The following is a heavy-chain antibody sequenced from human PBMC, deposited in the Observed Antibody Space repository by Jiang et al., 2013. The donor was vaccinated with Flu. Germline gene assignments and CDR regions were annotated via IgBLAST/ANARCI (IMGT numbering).Heavy chain of an antibody. J-gene: IGHJ4*02. Sequence: GAEVKKPGESLKISCKGSGYRFATYWIGWVRQTPGKGLEWMGIIYPGDSDTRYSPSFQGQVIISVDKSIGAAYLQWSGLKASDSAMYYCARLEARNGWSAYWGQGTLITVSS. V-gene: IGHV5-51*01. CDR2: IYPGDSDT. CDR1: GYRFATYW. D-gene: IGHD6-19*01. CDR3: ARLEARNGWSAY.